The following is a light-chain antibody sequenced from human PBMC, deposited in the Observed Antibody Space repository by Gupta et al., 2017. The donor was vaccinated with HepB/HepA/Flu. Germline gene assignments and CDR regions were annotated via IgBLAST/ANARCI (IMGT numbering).Light chain of an antibody. CDR2: EVN. CDR1: SSDVGGYKL. V-gene: IGLV2-23*02. Sequence: QSALTQPASVSGSPGQSVTISCTGTSSDVGGYKLVSWYQQHPGEGPKLIIYEVNKRPSGVSNRFSGSKSANTASLTISGLQAEDEADYFCCSYAGSTTFFVFGTGTKVTVL. J-gene: IGLJ1*01. CDR3: CSYAGSTTFFV.